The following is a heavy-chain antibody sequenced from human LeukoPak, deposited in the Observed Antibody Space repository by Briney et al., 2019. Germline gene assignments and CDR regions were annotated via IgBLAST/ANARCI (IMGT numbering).Heavy chain of an antibody. V-gene: IGHV3-74*01. D-gene: IGHD4-17*01. CDR1: GFTFSSYW. Sequence: GGTLRLSCAASGFTFSSYWIHWVRQAPGQGLVWVSRINPEATTISYADSVKGRFTISRDNAKNTPYLQMNSLRAEDTAVYYCATLHYGDFDYWGQGTLLTVSS. CDR3: ATLHYGDFDY. J-gene: IGHJ4*02. CDR2: INPEATTI.